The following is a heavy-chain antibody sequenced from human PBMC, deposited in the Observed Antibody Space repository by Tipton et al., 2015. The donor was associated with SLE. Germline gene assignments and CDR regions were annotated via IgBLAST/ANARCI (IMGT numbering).Heavy chain of an antibody. CDR2: MYYSGST. J-gene: IGHJ4*02. V-gene: IGHV4-59*08. CDR3: ARVDTAMVFPFGGYYLDY. D-gene: IGHD5-18*01. Sequence: LRLSCTVSGGSISSYYWNWIRQPPGKGLEWIGYMYYSGSTNYNPSLKSRVTISVDTSKNQFSLRLSSVTAADTAVYYCARVDTAMVFPFGGYYLDYWGQGILVTVSS. CDR1: GGSISSYY.